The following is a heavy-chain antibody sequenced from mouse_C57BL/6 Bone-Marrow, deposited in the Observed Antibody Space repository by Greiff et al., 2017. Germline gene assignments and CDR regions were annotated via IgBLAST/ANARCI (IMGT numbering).Heavy chain of an antibody. V-gene: IGHV1-5*01. CDR1: GYTFTSYW. D-gene: IGHD1-1*01. CDR3: TRPLITTVVATSDV. CDR2: IYPGNSDT. Sequence: EVQLQQSGTVLARPGASVKMSCKTSGYTFTSYWMHWVKQRPGQGLEWIGAIYPGNSDTSYNQKFKGKAKLTAVTSASTAYMELSRLTNEDSAVYDGTRPLITTVVATSDVWGTGTTVTVSS. J-gene: IGHJ1*03.